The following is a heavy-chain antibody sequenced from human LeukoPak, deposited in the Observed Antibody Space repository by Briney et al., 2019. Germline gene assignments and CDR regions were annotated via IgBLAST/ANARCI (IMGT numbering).Heavy chain of an antibody. J-gene: IGHJ3*02. CDR1: GYTFTGYY. CDR2: INPNSGGT. Sequence: ASVKVSCKASGYTFTGYYMHWVRQAPGQGLEWMGWINPNSGGTNYAQKFQGRVTMTRDTSISTAYMELSRLRSDDTAVYYCARDSSLWIQYAFDIWGQGTMVTVSS. V-gene: IGHV1-2*02. CDR3: ARDSSLWIQYAFDI. D-gene: IGHD5-18*01.